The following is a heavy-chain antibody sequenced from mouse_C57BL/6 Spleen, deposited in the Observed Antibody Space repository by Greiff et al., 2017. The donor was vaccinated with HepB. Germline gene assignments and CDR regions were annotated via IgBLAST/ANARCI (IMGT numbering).Heavy chain of an antibody. J-gene: IGHJ3*01. V-gene: IGHV1-69*01. Sequence: VQLQQPGAELVMPGASVKLSCKASGYTFTSYWMHWVKQRPGQGLEWIGEIDPSDSYTNYNQKFKGKSTLTVDKSSSTAYMQLSSLTSEDSAVYYCARGDDYDVGWFAYWGQGTLVTVSA. CDR3: ARGDDYDVGWFAY. CDR2: IDPSDSYT. CDR1: GYTFTSYW. D-gene: IGHD2-4*01.